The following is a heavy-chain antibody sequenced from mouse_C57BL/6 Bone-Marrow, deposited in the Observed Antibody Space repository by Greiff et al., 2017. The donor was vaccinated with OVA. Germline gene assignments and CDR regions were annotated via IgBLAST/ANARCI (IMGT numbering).Heavy chain of an antibody. J-gene: IGHJ2*01. V-gene: IGHV14-4*01. CDR2: IDPENGDT. D-gene: IGHD2-3*01. CDR3: TTYAGYCVRFLDY. Sequence: EVQLQQSGAELVRPGASVKLSCTASGFNIKDDYMHWVKQRPEQGLEWIGWIDPENGDTEYASKFQGKATITADTSSHTAYLQLSSLTSEHTAVYYCTTYAGYCVRFLDYWGQGTTLTVSS. CDR1: GFNIKDDY.